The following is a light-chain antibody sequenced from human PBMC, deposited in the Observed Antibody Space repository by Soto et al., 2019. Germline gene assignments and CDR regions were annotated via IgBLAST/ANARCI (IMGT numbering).Light chain of an antibody. J-gene: IGKJ4*01. CDR3: QQRSNWPLT. CDR2: DAS. CDR1: QSVSRN. Sequence: EIVLTQSPATLSLSPGERATLSCRASQSVSRNLAWYQQKPGQAPRLLIYDASNRATGIPGRFSGSGSGTDFTLTISSLEPEDFAVYYCQQRSNWPLTFGGGTKVEIK. V-gene: IGKV3-11*01.